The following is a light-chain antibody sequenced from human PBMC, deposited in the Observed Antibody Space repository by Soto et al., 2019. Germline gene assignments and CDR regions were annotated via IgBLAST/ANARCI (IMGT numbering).Light chain of an antibody. V-gene: IGLV1-47*01. CDR2: RNT. CDR1: SSNIGSNY. Sequence: QSVLTQPHSASGTPGQRVTISCSGSSSNIGSNYVYWYQQLPGTATTLLIYRNTQRPSGVPDRFSGSKSGTSASLAISGLRSEDEADYYCAAWDDRLSVVFGGGTKLTVL. CDR3: AAWDDRLSVV. J-gene: IGLJ2*01.